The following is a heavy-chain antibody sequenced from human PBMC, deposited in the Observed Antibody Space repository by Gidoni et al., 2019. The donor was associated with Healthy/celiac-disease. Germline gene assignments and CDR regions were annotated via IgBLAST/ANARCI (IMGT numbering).Heavy chain of an antibody. CDR3: AKAAAEYWYFDL. D-gene: IGHD6-13*01. CDR2: ISGSGGST. J-gene: IGHJ2*01. V-gene: IGHV3-23*01. CDR1: GFTFSSYA. Sequence: EVPLLASGGGLVQPGGSLTLSCAASGFTFSSYAMSWVRQAPGKGLEWVSAISGSGGSTYYADSVKGRFTISRDNSKNTLYLQMNSLRAEDTAVYYCAKAAAEYWYFDLWGRGTLVTVSS.